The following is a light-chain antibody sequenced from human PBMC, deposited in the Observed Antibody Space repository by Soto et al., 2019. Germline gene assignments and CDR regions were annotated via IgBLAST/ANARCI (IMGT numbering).Light chain of an antibody. V-gene: IGKV3-20*01. CDR3: RQYGSSLFT. CDR1: QSVSSSY. Sequence: EIVLTQSPGTLSLSPGERATLSCRASQSVSSSYLAWYQQKPGQAPRLLIYGASSRATGIPDRFSGSGSGKDFTLTISCLEPEDFAVAYCRQYGSSLFTFGPGTKVDIK. CDR2: GAS. J-gene: IGKJ3*01.